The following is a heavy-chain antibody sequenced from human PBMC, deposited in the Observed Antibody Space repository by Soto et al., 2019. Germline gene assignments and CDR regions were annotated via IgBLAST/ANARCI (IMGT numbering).Heavy chain of an antibody. V-gene: IGHV1-18*04. CDR2: INAYNGNT. CDR1: GYTFTNHF. CDR3: ARDQAMAQFDY. Sequence: ASVKVSCKTSGYTFTNHFIHWVRQAPGQGLEWMGWINAYNGNTKYAQKLQGRVTMTTDTSTSTAYMELRSLRSDDTAVYYCARDQAMAQFDYWGQGTLVTVSS. D-gene: IGHD5-18*01. J-gene: IGHJ4*02.